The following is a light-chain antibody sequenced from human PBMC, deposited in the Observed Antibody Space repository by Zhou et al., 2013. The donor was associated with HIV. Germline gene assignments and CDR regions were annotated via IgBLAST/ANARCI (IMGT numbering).Light chain of an antibody. Sequence: EIVMTQSPATLSVSPGERAILSCRASQSISSNLAWYQQKPGQAPRLLIYGASTRATDIPARFSGSGSGTEFTLTISSLLSEDFAVYYCQQYNNWPKTFGQGTKVEIK. J-gene: IGKJ1*01. CDR1: QSISSN. CDR2: GAS. CDR3: QQYNNWPKT. V-gene: IGKV3-15*01.